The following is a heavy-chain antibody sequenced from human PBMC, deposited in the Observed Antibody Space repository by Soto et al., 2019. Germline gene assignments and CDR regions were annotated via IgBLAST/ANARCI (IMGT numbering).Heavy chain of an antibody. Sequence: GGSLRLSCAAPGGTCLTAWVNWVRQGTGKGLEWVGRIKSKNDGGTTDYAAPVKGRFTISRDDSKNTVYLQMNSLRTEDTALYYCAADLPGHGGGYEFDYWGQGTPVTVSS. CDR2: IKSKNDGGTT. J-gene: IGHJ4*01. CDR1: GGTCLTAW. D-gene: IGHD2-15*01. V-gene: IGHV3-15*07. CDR3: AADLPGHGGGYEFDY.